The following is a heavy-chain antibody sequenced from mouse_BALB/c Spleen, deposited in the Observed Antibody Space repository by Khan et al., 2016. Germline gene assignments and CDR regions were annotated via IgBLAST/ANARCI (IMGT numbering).Heavy chain of an antibody. CDR2: INPYNDGT. V-gene: IGHV1S136*01. Sequence: VQLQQSGPELVKPGASVKMSCKASGYTFTSYVMHWVKQKPGQGLEWIGYINPYNDGTKYNEKFKGKATLTSDKSSSTAYMELSSLTSEDSAVYYCARISYGSSHYYAMDYWGQGTSVTVSS. J-gene: IGHJ4*01. CDR1: GYTFTSYV. D-gene: IGHD1-1*01. CDR3: ARISYGSSHYYAMDY.